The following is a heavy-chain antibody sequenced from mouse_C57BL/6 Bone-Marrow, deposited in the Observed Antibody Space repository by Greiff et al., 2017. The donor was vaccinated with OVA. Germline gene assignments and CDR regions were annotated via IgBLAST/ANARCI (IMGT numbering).Heavy chain of an antibody. CDR1: GYTFTSYW. V-gene: IGHV1-55*01. CDR2: IYPGSGST. CDR3: AREGGYDGYFDY. Sequence: QVQLKQPGAELVKPGASVKMSCKASGYTFTSYWITWVKQRPGQGLEWIGDIYPGSGSTNYNEKFKSKATLTVDTSSSTAYMQLSSLTSEDSAVYYCAREGGYDGYFDYWGQGTTLTVSS. J-gene: IGHJ2*01. D-gene: IGHD2-2*01.